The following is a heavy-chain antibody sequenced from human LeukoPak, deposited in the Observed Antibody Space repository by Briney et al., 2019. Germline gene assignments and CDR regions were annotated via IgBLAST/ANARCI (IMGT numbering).Heavy chain of an antibody. CDR2: IIPIFGTA. V-gene: IGHV1-69*13. D-gene: IGHD5-18*01. CDR1: GGTFSSYA. Sequence: SVKVSCKASGGTFSSYAISWVRQAPGQGLEWMGGIIPIFGTADYAQKFQGRVTITADESTSTAYMELSSLRSEDTAVYYCARDPRGRGYSYGPFDYWGQGTLVTVSS. CDR3: ARDPRGRGYSYGPFDY. J-gene: IGHJ4*02.